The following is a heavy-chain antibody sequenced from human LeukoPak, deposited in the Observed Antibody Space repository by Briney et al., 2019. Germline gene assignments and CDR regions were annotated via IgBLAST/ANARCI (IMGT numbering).Heavy chain of an antibody. D-gene: IGHD4-17*01. CDR1: GGSITTGDYS. Sequence: SETLSLTCAVSGGSITTGDYSWNWIRQPPGKGLEWIGYIYHSGSTYYNPSLKSRVTISVDRSKNQFSLKLSSVTATDTVVYYCARKDYGVDSWGQGTLVTVSS. V-gene: IGHV4-30-2*01. J-gene: IGHJ4*02. CDR2: IYHSGST. CDR3: ARKDYGVDS.